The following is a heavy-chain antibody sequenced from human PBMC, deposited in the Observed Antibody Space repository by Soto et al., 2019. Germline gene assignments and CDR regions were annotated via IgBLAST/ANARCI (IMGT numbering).Heavy chain of an antibody. CDR3: AKEGRLLWFGELLSVDNYYYMDV. V-gene: IGHV3-30*18. CDR1: GFTFSSYG. D-gene: IGHD3-10*01. J-gene: IGHJ6*03. Sequence: PGGSLRLSCAAYGFTFSSYGMHWVRQAPGKGLEWVAVISYDGSNKYYADSVKGRFTISRDNSKNTLYLQMNSLRAEDTAVYYCAKEGRLLWFGELLSVDNYYYMDVWGKGTTVTVSS. CDR2: ISYDGSNK.